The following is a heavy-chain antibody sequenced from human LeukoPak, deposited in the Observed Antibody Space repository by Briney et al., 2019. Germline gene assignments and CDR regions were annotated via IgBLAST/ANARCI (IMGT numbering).Heavy chain of an antibody. Sequence: GGSLRLSCAASGFTFSSYEMNWVRQAPGKGLEWVSYISSSGSTIYYADSVKGRFTISRGNAKNSLYLQMNSLRAEDTAVYYCAREGYCSGGSCYFFDYWGQGTLVTVSS. CDR3: AREGYCSGGSCYFFDY. D-gene: IGHD2-15*01. V-gene: IGHV3-48*03. CDR2: ISSSGSTI. CDR1: GFTFSSYE. J-gene: IGHJ4*02.